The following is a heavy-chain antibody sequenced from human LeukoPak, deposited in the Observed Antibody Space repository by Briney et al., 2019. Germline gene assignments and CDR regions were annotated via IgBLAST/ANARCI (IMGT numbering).Heavy chain of an antibody. CDR3: ARRFISGYEHFEY. CDR1: GYSFSNYW. D-gene: IGHD5-12*01. V-gene: IGHV5-51*01. CDR2: IYPGDSDT. J-gene: IGHJ4*02. Sequence: GESLKISCKGSGYSFSNYWIGWVRQIPGKGLGWMGIIYPGDSDTRYSPSFQGQVTISADKSISTAYLQWSSLKASDDAMYYCARRFISGYEHFEYWGQGTLVTVSS.